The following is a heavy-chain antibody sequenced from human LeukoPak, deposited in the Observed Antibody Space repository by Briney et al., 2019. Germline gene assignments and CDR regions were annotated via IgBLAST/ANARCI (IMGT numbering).Heavy chain of an antibody. CDR2: IHHSGST. J-gene: IGHJ5*02. CDR3: ARDHDHCSGGSCYWFDP. Sequence: SDTLSLTCTVSGGSISSGGYYWSWIRQPPGKGLEWIGYIHHSGSTYYNPSLKSQVTISVDRSKNQFSLKLSSVTAADTTVYYCARDHDHCSGGSCYWFDPWGQGTLVTVSS. CDR1: GGSISSGGYY. V-gene: IGHV4-30-2*01. D-gene: IGHD2-15*01.